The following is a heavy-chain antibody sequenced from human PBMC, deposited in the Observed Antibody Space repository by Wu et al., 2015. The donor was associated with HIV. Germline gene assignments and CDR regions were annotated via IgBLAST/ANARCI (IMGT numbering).Heavy chain of an antibody. D-gene: IGHD2-2*01. Sequence: QVQLAQSGDEVRKPGASVKISCKASEYRFNDYNFHWIRQVPGQGLEWIGWINPNNGLTKYAEKFEGRVTMTRDTSISTVYMELSRLRSDDTAVYYCFVIFGYQLPDTKCILLYVWGQGTMVTVSS. V-gene: IGHV1-2*02. CDR2: INPNNGLT. CDR3: FVIFGYQLPDTKCILLYV. J-gene: IGHJ3*01. CDR1: EYRFNDYN.